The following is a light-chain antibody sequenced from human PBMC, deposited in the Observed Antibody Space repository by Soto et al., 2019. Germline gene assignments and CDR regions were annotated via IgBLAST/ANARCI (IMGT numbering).Light chain of an antibody. V-gene: IGLV2-8*01. CDR3: ISYAGTAYVA. Sequence: QSALTQPPSASGSPGQSVTISCTGTSSDVGAHNYVSWYQQHPGKAPKLMIYDVNKRPSGVPDRFSGSKSGNTAFLTVSGLHADDEADYYCISYAGTAYVAIGGGTKHTVL. CDR2: DVN. CDR1: SSDVGAHNY. J-gene: IGLJ2*01.